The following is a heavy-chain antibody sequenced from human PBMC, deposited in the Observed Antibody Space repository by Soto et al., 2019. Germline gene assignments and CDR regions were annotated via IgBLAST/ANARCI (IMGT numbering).Heavy chain of an antibody. CDR3: ARDHSVGDYYYGMDV. V-gene: IGHV1-46*03. Sequence: ASVKVSCKASGYTFTNYYMHWVRQAPGQGLEWMGIISPSGGSTTYAQKFQGRVTMTRDTSTSTVYMELSSLRSEDTAVYYCARDHSVGDYYYGMDVWGQGTTVTVSS. CDR1: GYTFTNYY. CDR2: ISPSGGST. J-gene: IGHJ6*02. D-gene: IGHD1-26*01.